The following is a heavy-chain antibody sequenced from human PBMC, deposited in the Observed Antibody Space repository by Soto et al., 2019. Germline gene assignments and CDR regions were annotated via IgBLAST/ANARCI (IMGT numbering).Heavy chain of an antibody. V-gene: IGHV3-21*01. CDR1: GLTFTRCA. J-gene: IGHJ4*02. CDR3: ARGHDY. Sequence: CVSLRVSCGASGLTFTRCAMLWVRQAPGKGLEWVSFISSGGSYIYYADSVKGRFTISRDNSKNSLYLQMNSLRAEDTAVYYCARGHDYWGQGTLVTVSS. CDR2: ISSGGSYI.